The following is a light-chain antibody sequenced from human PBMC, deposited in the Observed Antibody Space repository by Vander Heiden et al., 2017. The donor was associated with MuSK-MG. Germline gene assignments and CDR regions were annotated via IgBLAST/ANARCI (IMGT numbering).Light chain of an antibody. CDR2: ENN. CDR3: GTWDSSLSAVV. J-gene: IGLJ2*01. V-gene: IGLV1-51*02. Sequence: QSVLTQPSSVSAAPGQKVTISCSGSSSNIGNNYVSWYQQLPGTAPKLLIYENNKRPSGIPDRFSGSKSGTSATLGITGLQTGDEADYYCGTWDSSLSAVVFGGGTKLTV. CDR1: SSNIGNNY.